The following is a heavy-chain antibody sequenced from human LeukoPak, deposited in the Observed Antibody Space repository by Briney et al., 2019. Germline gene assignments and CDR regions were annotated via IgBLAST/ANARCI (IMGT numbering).Heavy chain of an antibody. V-gene: IGHV4-39*01. Sequence: SETLSLTCTVSGDSISSTAYYWGWSRPPPGKGLEWLGMIHFSGTTYNNPSLMSRVTISVDTSKNQFSLKLTSVTAADTAVYYCTRGFDHAKSGYWGQGTLVTVSS. D-gene: IGHD1-14*01. J-gene: IGHJ4*02. CDR3: TRGFDHAKSGY. CDR1: GDSISSTAYY. CDR2: IHFSGTT.